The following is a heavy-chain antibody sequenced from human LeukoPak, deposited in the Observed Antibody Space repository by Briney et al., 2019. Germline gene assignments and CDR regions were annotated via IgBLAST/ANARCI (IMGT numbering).Heavy chain of an antibody. CDR2: ISGSGGST. V-gene: IGHV3-23*01. CDR1: GFTFSSYG. D-gene: IGHD3-22*01. Sequence: PGGSLRLSCAASGFTFSSYGMSWVRQAPGKGLEWVSAISGSGGSTYYADSVKGRFTISRDNAKNSLYLQMNSLRAEGTAVYYCARDGTPYYYDSSGYYPEGAFDIWGQGTMVTVSS. CDR3: ARDGTPYYYDSSGYYPEGAFDI. J-gene: IGHJ3*02.